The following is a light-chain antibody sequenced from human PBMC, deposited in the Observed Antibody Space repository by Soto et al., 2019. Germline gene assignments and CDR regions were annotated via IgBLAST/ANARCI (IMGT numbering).Light chain of an antibody. V-gene: IGKV3-15*01. CDR2: GAS. CDR1: QTVSSN. J-gene: IGKJ5*01. CDR3: QQYSYCPRT. Sequence: TLSLAPLSLSPGERATLFCRASQTVSSNFAWYQQNPGKAPTLLIYGASTRATGVPSRFSGSGSGTEFTLTISSLQSEDFAIYYCQQYSYCPRTFGQGTRLDI.